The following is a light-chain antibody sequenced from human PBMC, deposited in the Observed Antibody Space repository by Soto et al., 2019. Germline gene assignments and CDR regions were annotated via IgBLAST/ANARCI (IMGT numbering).Light chain of an antibody. J-gene: IGKJ4*01. Sequence: EIVFTQSPATLSLSPGEGVTLSCRASQSVRTYLAWYQRKPGQAPRLLIYDASNRATGIPARFSGSGSGTDFTLTISSLEPEDFAVYYCQQRENWPLTFGGGTKVDIK. CDR2: DAS. CDR3: QQRENWPLT. V-gene: IGKV3-11*01. CDR1: QSVRTY.